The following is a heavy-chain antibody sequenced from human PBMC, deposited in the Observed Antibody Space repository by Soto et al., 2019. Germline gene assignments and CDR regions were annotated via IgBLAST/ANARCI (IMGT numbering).Heavy chain of an antibody. CDR3: AREVAVGDHDAFDI. CDR2: IIPILGLA. J-gene: IGHJ3*02. Sequence: QVQLVQSGAEVKKPGSSVKVSCKASGGTFSNYTVSWVRQAPGQGLQWMGRIIPILGLANYAPSFQGRVTVGADKSTGTAYMELSSLRSQDTAVYYCAREVAVGDHDAFDIWGQGTMVTVS. CDR1: GGTFSNYT. V-gene: IGHV1-69*08. D-gene: IGHD6-19*01.